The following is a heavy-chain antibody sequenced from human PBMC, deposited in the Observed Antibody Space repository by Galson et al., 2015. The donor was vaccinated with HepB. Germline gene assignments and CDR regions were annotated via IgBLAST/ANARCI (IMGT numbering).Heavy chain of an antibody. CDR3: VKGSGGVTDFDY. Sequence: SLRLSCAASGFTFSSYAMHWVRQAPGKGLEYVSAISSNGGSTYYADSVKGRFTISRDNSKNTLYLQMSSLRAEDTAVYYCVKGSGGVTDFDYWGQGTLVTVSS. V-gene: IGHV3-64D*09. CDR1: GFTFSSYA. CDR2: ISSNGGST. D-gene: IGHD3-16*01. J-gene: IGHJ4*02.